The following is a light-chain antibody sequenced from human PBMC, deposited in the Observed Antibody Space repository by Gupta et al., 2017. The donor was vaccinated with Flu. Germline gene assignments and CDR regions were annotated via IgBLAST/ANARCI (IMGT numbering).Light chain of an antibody. CDR3: QQYNSYPWT. CDR1: QSISSW. V-gene: IGKV1-5*03. CDR2: KAS. J-gene: IGKJ1*01. Sequence: VVYRVTLTCRASQSISSWLAWYQQKPGKAPKLLIYKASSLESGVPSRFSGSLSGTEFTLTISSLQPDDFATYYCQQYNSYPWTFGQGTKVEI.